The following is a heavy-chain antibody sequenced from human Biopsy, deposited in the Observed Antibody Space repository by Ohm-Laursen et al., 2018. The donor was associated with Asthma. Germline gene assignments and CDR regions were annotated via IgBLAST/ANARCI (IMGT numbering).Heavy chain of an antibody. D-gene: IGHD3-22*01. Sequence: SLRLSCSASGFTFSDYDMHWVRQAPGKGLEWVAVISSDGSNEDYADSVKGRFTISRDYSKNTLYLQMHSLRAEDTAVYYCARGDSSNWSHYYFDYWGQGTLVTVSS. J-gene: IGHJ4*02. CDR3: ARGDSSNWSHYYFDY. CDR2: ISSDGSNE. CDR1: GFTFSDYD. V-gene: IGHV3-30*14.